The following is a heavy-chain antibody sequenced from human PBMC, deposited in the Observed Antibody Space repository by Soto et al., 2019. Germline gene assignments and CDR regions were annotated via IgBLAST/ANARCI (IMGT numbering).Heavy chain of an antibody. D-gene: IGHD2-15*01. V-gene: IGHV3-48*02. CDR2: ISGSSSPI. CDR3: ARFCSGGACYPSHYFYAMDV. J-gene: IGHJ6*02. Sequence: GGSLRLSCAASGFTFSTYGMNWVRLAPGKGLEWISYISGSSSPIYYADSVKGRFTISRDNAKNSLFLQMNSLRDEDTAVYYCARFCSGGACYPSHYFYAMDVWGQGTTVTVSS. CDR1: GFTFSTYG.